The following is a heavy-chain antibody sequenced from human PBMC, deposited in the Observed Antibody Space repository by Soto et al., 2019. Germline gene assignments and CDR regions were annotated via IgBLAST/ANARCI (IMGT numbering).Heavy chain of an antibody. CDR2: ISHDGSNK. CDR3: ARGAPPDY. Sequence: QPGGSLRLSCAASGFTFSDYAMHWVRQAPGKGLEWVAVISHDGSNKYYADSVKGRFTISKDNSKNTLYLQMNSLRAEDTAVYGCARGAPPDYWGQGTLVTVSS. J-gene: IGHJ4*02. V-gene: IGHV3-30*04. CDR1: GFTFSDYA.